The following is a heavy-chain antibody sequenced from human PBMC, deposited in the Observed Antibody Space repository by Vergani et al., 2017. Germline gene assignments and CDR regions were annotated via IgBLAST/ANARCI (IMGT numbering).Heavy chain of an antibody. V-gene: IGHV3-7*03. CDR2: IKQDGSEK. D-gene: IGHD3-10*01. CDR1: GFTFSSYW. J-gene: IGHJ4*02. CDR3: ANPGVRGVLTPFDY. Sequence: EVQLVESGGGLVQPGGSLRLSCAASGFTFSSYWMSWVRQAPGKGLEWVANIKQDGSEKYYVDSVKGRFTISRDNAKNSLYLQMNSLRAEDTAVYYCANPGVRGVLTPFDYWGQGTLVTVSS.